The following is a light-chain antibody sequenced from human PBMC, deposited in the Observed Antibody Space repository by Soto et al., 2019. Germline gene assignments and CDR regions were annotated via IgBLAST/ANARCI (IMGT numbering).Light chain of an antibody. CDR2: DVS. Sequence: QSALTQPASVSGSPGQSITISCTGTSSDVGAYNYDSWYQQHPGKAPKLMIYDVSNRPSGVSNRFSGSKSGNAASLTISGLQAEDEADYYCSSYTSSTPVVFGGGTKVTVL. V-gene: IGLV2-14*01. J-gene: IGLJ2*01. CDR1: SSDVGAYNY. CDR3: SSYTSSTPVV.